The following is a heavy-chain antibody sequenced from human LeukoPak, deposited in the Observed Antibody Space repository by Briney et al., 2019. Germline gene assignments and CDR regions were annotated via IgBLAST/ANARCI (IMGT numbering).Heavy chain of an antibody. V-gene: IGHV1-69*05. CDR1: GGTFSSYA. J-gene: IGHJ6*03. CDR3: ARGTIFGVVIRHYYYYYMDV. Sequence: GASVKVSCKASGGTFSSYAISWVRQAPGQGLEWMGGIIPIFGTANYAQKFQGRVTITTDESTSTAYMKLSSLRSEDTAVYYCARGTIFGVVIRHYYYYYMDVWGKGTTVTVSS. CDR2: IIPIFGTA. D-gene: IGHD3-3*01.